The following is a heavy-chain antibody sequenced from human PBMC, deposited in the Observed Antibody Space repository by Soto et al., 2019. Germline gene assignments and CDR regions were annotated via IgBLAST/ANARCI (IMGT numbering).Heavy chain of an antibody. V-gene: IGHV3-30-3*01. CDR1: GFTFSSYT. J-gene: IGHJ4*02. D-gene: IGHD3-22*01. CDR3: ARDTYDSRGYYPY. CDR2: ISSDGDKK. Sequence: GGSLRLSCAASGFTFSSYTMHWVRQAPGKGREWVAVISSDGDKKDFADSVRGRFTIYRDNSKDTLFLQMSSVRPADSAVYYCARDTYDSRGYYPYWGQGTLVTVSS.